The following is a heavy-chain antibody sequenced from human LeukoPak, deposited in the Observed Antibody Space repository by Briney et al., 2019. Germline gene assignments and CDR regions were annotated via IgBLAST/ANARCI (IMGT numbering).Heavy chain of an antibody. Sequence: GGSLRLSCAASGFTFSSYAMSWVRQAPGKGREWVSTIIGSGGDTYYADSVKGRFTISRDTSKNTLYLQMKSLRAEDTAVYYCAKAWAAAGTFASWGQGTLVTVSS. CDR3: AKAWAAAGTFAS. CDR1: GFTFSSYA. D-gene: IGHD6-13*01. CDR2: IIGSGGDT. J-gene: IGHJ4*02. V-gene: IGHV3-23*01.